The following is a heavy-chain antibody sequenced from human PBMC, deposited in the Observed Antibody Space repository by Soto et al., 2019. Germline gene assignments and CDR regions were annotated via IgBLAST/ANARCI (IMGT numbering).Heavy chain of an antibody. V-gene: IGHV3-30*18. CDR3: AKEYGNDYWYFDY. CDR2: TSYDGKVQ. J-gene: IGHJ4*02. Sequence: QAHLVESGGGVAQPGRSLRLSCEASESTFRRYSMHWVRQAPGKGLEWVGVTSYDGKVQYYGDSVKGRFTISRDNSKNTVYLQMNSLRDEDTAIDYCAKEYGNDYWYFDYWGQGTLVTVSS. D-gene: IGHD5-12*01. CDR1: ESTFRRYS.